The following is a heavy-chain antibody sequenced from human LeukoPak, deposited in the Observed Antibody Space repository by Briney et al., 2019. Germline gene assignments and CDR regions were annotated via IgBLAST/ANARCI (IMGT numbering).Heavy chain of an antibody. CDR1: GFTFSSYW. Sequence: GGSLRLSCAASGFTFSSYWMSWVRQAPGKGLEWVANIKQDGSEKYYVDSVTGRFTISRDNAKNSLYLQMNSLRAEDTAVYYCARVVIAAAGRGLDYWGQGTLVTVSS. J-gene: IGHJ4*02. CDR3: ARVVIAAAGRGLDY. D-gene: IGHD6-13*01. V-gene: IGHV3-7*01. CDR2: IKQDGSEK.